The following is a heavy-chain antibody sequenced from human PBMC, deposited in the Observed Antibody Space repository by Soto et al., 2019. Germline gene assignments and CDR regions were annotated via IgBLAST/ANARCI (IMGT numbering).Heavy chain of an antibody. D-gene: IGHD3-22*01. CDR3: SASFYYYDISAYYQP. CDR1: GFTFSNAW. Sequence: EVQLVASGGGLVKPGRSLRLSCAASGFTFSNAWMSWVRQAPGKGLEWVGRIKSKTDGGTTDYATPVKGRFTISRDDSKNTLYLHMNSLKIADTAVYFCSASFYYYDISAYYQPWGQGTLVTVSS. CDR2: IKSKTDGGTT. J-gene: IGHJ5*02. V-gene: IGHV3-15*07.